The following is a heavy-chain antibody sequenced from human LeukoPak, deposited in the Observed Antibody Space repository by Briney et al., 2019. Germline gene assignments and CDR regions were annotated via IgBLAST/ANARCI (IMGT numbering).Heavy chain of an antibody. CDR3: AKGRYSSGWYGWFDP. D-gene: IGHD6-19*01. J-gene: IGHJ5*02. CDR2: ISGSGGST. V-gene: IGHV3-23*01. CDR1: GFTFSSYA. Sequence: GGSLRLSCAASGFTFSSYAMSWVRQAPGKGLGWVSAISGSGGSTYYADTVKGRFTISRDNSKNTLYLQMNSLRAEDTAVYYCAKGRYSSGWYGWFDPWGQGTLVTVSS.